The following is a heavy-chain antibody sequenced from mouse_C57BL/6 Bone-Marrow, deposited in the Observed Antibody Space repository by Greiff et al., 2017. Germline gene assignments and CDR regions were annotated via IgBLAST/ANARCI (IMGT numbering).Heavy chain of an antibody. CDR3: ASEGSNYYGSSGGYYFDY. D-gene: IGHD1-1*01. CDR1: GYTFTDYY. CDR2: IYPGSGNT. Sequence: VQLVESGPELVKPGASVKISCKASGYTFTDYYINWVKQRPGQGLEWIGWIYPGSGNTKYNEKFKGQATLTVDTSSSTAYMQLSSLTSEDSAVYFCASEGSNYYGSSGGYYFDYWGQGTTLTVSS. V-gene: IGHV1-84*01. J-gene: IGHJ2*01.